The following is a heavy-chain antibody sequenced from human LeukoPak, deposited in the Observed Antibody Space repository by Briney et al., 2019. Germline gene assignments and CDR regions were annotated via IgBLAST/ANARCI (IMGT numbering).Heavy chain of an antibody. CDR1: GFTFVNNA. CDR2: ISWNSGSI. J-gene: IGHJ4*02. V-gene: IGHV3-9*01. D-gene: IGHD5-24*01. CDR3: AKDMRDGYNSFDY. Sequence: GGSLRPSCEASGFTFVNNARHWVRQAPGKGLEWVSGISWNSGSIGYADSVKGRFTISRDNAKNSLYLQMNSLRAEDTALYYCAKDMRDGYNSFDYWGQGTLVTVSS.